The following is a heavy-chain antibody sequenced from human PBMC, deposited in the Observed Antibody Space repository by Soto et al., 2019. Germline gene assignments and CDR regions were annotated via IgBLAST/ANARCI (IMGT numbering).Heavy chain of an antibody. Sequence: QLQLQESGPGLVKPSETLSLTCTVSGGSISSSSYYWGWIRQPPGKGLEWIGSIYYSGSTYYNPALKSRVTISVYTSKNQFSLKLSSVTAADTAVYYCARPTFYTAMVPDWGQGTLVTVSS. V-gene: IGHV4-39*01. CDR1: GGSISSSSYY. CDR3: ARPTFYTAMVPD. D-gene: IGHD5-18*01. J-gene: IGHJ4*02. CDR2: IYYSGST.